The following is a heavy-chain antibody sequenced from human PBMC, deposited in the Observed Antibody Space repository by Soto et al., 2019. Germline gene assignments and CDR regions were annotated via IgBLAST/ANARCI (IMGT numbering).Heavy chain of an antibody. D-gene: IGHD6-19*01. Sequence: EVQLVESGGGLVQPGRSLRLSCAASGFTFDDYAMHWVRQAPGKGLEWVSGISWNSGSIGYADSVKGRFTICRDNAKNSLYLQMNSLRAEAAALYYCAKDRGLVLSFYFDYWGQGTLVTVSS. CDR1: GFTFDDYA. V-gene: IGHV3-9*01. CDR2: ISWNSGSI. J-gene: IGHJ4*02. CDR3: AKDRGLVLSFYFDY.